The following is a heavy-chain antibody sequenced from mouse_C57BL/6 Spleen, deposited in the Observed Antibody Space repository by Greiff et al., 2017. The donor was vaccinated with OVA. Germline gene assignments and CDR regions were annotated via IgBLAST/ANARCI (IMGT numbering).Heavy chain of an antibody. CDR1: GYSITSGYD. V-gene: IGHV3-1*01. D-gene: IGHD2-4*01. CDR2: ISYSGST. J-gene: IGHJ3*01. CDR3: ARADDYPAWFAY. Sequence: EVQRVESGPGMVKPSQSLSLTCTVTGYSITSGYDWHWIRHFPGNKLEWMGYISYSGSTNYNPSLKSRISITHDTSKNHFFLKLNSVTTEDTATYYCARADDYPAWFAYWGQGTLVTVSA.